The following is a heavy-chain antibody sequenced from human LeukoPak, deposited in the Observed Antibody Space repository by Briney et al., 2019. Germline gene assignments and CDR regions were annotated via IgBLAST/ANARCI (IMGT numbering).Heavy chain of an antibody. Sequence: SETLSLTCAVYGGSFSGYYWSWIRQPPGKGLEWIGEINHSGSTSYNPSLKSRVTISVDTSKNQFSLKLSSVTAADTAVYYCARGQLATGYYYYYYGMDVWGQGTTVTVSS. CDR2: INHSGST. V-gene: IGHV4-34*01. CDR3: ARGQLATGYYYYYYGMDV. J-gene: IGHJ6*02. D-gene: IGHD1-26*01. CDR1: GGSFSGYY.